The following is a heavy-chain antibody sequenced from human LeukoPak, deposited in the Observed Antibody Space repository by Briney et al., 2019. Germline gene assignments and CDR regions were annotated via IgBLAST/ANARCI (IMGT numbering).Heavy chain of an antibody. D-gene: IGHD4-23*01. CDR2: IYYSGST. CDR3: AKARWFYYYMDV. Sequence: SETLSLTCTVSGGSISSSSYYWGWIRQPPGKGLEWIGSIYYSGSTYYNPSLKSRVTISVDTSKNQFSLKLSSVTAADTAVYYCAKARWFYYYMDVWGKGTTVTVSS. CDR1: GGSISSSSYY. J-gene: IGHJ6*03. V-gene: IGHV4-39*07.